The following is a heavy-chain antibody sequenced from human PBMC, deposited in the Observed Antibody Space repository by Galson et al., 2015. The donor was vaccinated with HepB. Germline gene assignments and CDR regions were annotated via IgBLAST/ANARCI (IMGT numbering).Heavy chain of an antibody. CDR1: GFTSSTYA. V-gene: IGHV3-23*01. CDR2: ISGSGGNT. Sequence: SLRLSCAAYGFTSSTYAMSWVRQAPGKGLEWVSTISGSGGNTYYADSVKGRFTISRDNSKNTLYLHVNSLRAEDTALYYCVKHYSISSAWFDSWGPGTLVTVSS. CDR3: VKHYSISSAWFDS. J-gene: IGHJ5*01. D-gene: IGHD6-6*01.